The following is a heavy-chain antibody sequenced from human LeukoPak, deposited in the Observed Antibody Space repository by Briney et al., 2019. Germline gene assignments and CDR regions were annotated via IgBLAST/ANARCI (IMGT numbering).Heavy chain of an antibody. CDR1: GFTFSTYS. D-gene: IGHD3-3*01. Sequence: RGSLRLSCAASGFTFSTYSMNWVRQAPGQGLEWVSYISASSATIYYADSVKGRFTISRDNAKNSLYLQMNSLRAEDTAVYYCARESFTLFGVIITWGQGTLVTVSS. J-gene: IGHJ5*02. V-gene: IGHV3-48*04. CDR2: ISASSATI. CDR3: ARESFTLFGVIIT.